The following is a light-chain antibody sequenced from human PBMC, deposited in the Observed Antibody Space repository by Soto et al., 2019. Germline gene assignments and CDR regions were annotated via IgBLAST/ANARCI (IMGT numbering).Light chain of an antibody. Sequence: QSALTQPASVSGSPGQSLTISCTGTSSDVGGYNYVSWYQQHPGKAPQLMIYEVSNRPSGVSNRFSGSKSVNTASPTNSGLPDEEEADYYCSSDKSSRTLVFGGGTKLTVL. V-gene: IGLV2-14*01. CDR3: SSDKSSRTLV. CDR2: EVS. J-gene: IGLJ2*01. CDR1: SSDVGGYNY.